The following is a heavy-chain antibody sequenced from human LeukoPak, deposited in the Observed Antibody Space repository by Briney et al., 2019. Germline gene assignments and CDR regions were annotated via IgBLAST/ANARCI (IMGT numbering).Heavy chain of an antibody. CDR2: INTNTGNP. D-gene: IGHD2-21*02. CDR3: ARVRVYCGGDCYSLGGYYYYMDV. J-gene: IGHJ6*03. Sequence: ASVKVSCKASGYTFTSYAMNWVRQAPGQGLEWMGWINTNTGNPTYAQGFTGRFVFSLDTSVSTAYLQISSLKAEDTAVYYCARVRVYCGGDCYSLGGYYYYMDVWGKGTTVTVSS. CDR1: GYTFTSYA. V-gene: IGHV7-4-1*02.